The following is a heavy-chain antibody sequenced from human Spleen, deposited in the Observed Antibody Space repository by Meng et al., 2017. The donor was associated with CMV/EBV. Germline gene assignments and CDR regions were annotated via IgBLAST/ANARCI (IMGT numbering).Heavy chain of an antibody. CDR3: AKAFSASWYREYYDD. CDR2: LSGSGGAT. CDR1: GFAFNTYA. Sequence: GGSLRLSCAASGFAFNTYAMSWVRQAPGEGLEWVSGLSGSGGATYYADSVKGRFTISRDNSKNTLYLDMNSLRAEDTAIYYCAKAFSASWYREYYDDWGQGTLVTVSS. V-gene: IGHV3-23*01. D-gene: IGHD2-2*01. J-gene: IGHJ4*02.